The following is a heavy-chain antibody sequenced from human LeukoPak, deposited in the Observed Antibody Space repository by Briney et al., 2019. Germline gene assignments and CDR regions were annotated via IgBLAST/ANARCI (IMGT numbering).Heavy chain of an antibody. CDR1: GFTFNSYG. D-gene: IGHD4-11*01. CDR3: ARGLPPVMKYYFDY. J-gene: IGHJ4*02. Sequence: GGSLRLSCAASGFTFNSYGMHWVRQAPGKGLEWVAVMWYDGSNKYYADSVKGRFTISRDDSKNTLYLQMNSLRAEDTAMYYCARGLPPVMKYYFDYWGQGTLVTVSS. CDR2: MWYDGSNK. V-gene: IGHV3-33*01.